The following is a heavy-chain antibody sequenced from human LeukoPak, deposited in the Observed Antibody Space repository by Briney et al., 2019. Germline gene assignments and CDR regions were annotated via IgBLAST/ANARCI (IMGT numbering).Heavy chain of an antibody. Sequence: GGSLRLSCAASGFTFSSYGMHWVRQAPGKGLEWVAFIRYDGSNKYYADSVKGRFTISRDNSKNTLYLQMNSLRTEDTALYYCALIAVAGTNFDYWGQGTLVTVSS. J-gene: IGHJ4*02. CDR3: ALIAVAGTNFDY. CDR2: IRYDGSNK. V-gene: IGHV3-30*02. CDR1: GFTFSSYG. D-gene: IGHD6-19*01.